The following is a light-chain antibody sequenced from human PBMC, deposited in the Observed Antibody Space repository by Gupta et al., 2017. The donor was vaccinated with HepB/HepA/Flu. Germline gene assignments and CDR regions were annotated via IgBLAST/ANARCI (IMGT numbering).Light chain of an antibody. Sequence: SSALPQDPAASVAFRRPVRITSPGDSMRSYYEGGYQQKPVQAPVLVIYGKTNRYSGKPDRCSGSRSGNTASLTITGAQAEDEADYYCDSRESSVNDVVFGGGTKLTVL. J-gene: IGLJ3*02. CDR3: DSRESSVNDVV. CDR1: SMRSYY. CDR2: GKT. V-gene: IGLV3-19*01.